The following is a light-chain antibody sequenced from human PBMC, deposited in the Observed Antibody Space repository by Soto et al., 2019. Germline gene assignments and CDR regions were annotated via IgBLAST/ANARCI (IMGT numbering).Light chain of an antibody. CDR2: GNI. J-gene: IGLJ1*01. V-gene: IGLV1-40*01. Sequence: QSVLTQPPSVSGAPGQRVTISCTGSSSNIGAGYDVHWYQHLPGTAPRLLIYGNINRPSGVPDRFSGSKSGTSASLAITGLQAENEGNYYCQSFDSSLSGYLFGTGTKLTVL. CDR3: QSFDSSLSGYL. CDR1: SSNIGAGYD.